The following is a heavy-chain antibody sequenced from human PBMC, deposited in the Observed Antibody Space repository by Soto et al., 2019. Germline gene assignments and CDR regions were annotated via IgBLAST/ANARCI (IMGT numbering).Heavy chain of an antibody. V-gene: IGHV1-2*02. CDR1: GYAFTGYH. Sequence: ASVKVSCKASGYAFTGYHMHWVRQAPGQGLEWMGWINPNSGGTNYAQKFQGRVTMTRDTSISTAYMEVSRLRSDDTAVYYCARDRRFHESGTYDIGNDACDVWGQGTMGTV. J-gene: IGHJ3*01. D-gene: IGHD3-3*01. CDR2: INPNSGGT. CDR3: ARDRRFHESGTYDIGNDACDV.